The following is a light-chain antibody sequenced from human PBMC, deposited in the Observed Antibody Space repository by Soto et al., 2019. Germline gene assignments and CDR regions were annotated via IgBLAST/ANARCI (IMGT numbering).Light chain of an antibody. Sequence: QSALTQPPSASGSPGQSVTISCTGTSSDVGAYKYVSWYQQYPGKAPKLMIYEVTKRPSGVPDRFSGSKSGNTASLTVSGVQAEDGAGYYCTSYVGNDIWVFGGGTKVTVL. V-gene: IGLV2-8*01. CDR2: EVT. J-gene: IGLJ3*02. CDR3: TSYVGNDIWV. CDR1: SSDVGAYKY.